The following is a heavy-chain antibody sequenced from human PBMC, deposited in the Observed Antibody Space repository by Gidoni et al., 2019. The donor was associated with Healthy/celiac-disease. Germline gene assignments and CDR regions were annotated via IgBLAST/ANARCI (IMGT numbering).Heavy chain of an antibody. CDR1: GFTFSSYG. J-gene: IGHJ6*02. CDR2: ISYDGSNK. Sequence: QVQLVESGGGVVQPGRSLRLSCAASGFTFSSYGMHWVRQAPGKGLEWVAVISYDGSNKYYADSVKGRFTISRDNSKNTLYLQMNSLRAEDTAVYYCAKDHFLLEWLLYAYPPSYGMDVWGQGTTVTVSS. V-gene: IGHV3-30*18. D-gene: IGHD3-3*01. CDR3: AKDHFLLEWLLYAYPPSYGMDV.